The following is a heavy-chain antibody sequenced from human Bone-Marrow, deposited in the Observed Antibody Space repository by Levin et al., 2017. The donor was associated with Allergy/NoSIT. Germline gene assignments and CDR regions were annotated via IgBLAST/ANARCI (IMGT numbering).Heavy chain of an antibody. CDR1: GFTFSDYS. V-gene: IGHV3-48*04. J-gene: IGHJ4*02. CDR3: ARDLLGPAGRLFDY. D-gene: IGHD2-2*01. Sequence: PGGSLRLSCAVSGFTFSDYSMNWVRQAPGKGLEWVSYISSSSNIMYYTDSVKGRFTISRDNAEKLLYLQMNSLRPEDTAVYYCARDLLGPAGRLFDYWGQGTLVTVSS. CDR2: ISSSSNIM.